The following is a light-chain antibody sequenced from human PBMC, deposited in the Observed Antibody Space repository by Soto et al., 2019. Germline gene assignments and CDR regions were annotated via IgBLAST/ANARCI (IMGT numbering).Light chain of an antibody. CDR1: QSVSSY. J-gene: IGKJ4*01. CDR2: DAS. Sequence: EIVLTQYPATLSLSPGERATLSCRASQSVSSYLAWYQQKPGQAPRLLIYDASNRATGIPARFSGSGSGTDFTLTISSLEPEDFAVYYCQQYGSSPLTFGGGTKVDIK. CDR3: QQYGSSPLT. V-gene: IGKV3-11*01.